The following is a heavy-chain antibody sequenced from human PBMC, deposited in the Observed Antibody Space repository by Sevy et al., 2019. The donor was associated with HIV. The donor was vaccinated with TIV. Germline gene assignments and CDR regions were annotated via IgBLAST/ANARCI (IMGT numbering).Heavy chain of an antibody. CDR3: AKDLAGPGRRYFDY. Sequence: GGSLRLSCAASGFTLSNFGMHWVRQVPGKGLEWVTFIRYDGSDKYYAASVKGRFTISRDDSKNTLYLQMDSLRAEDTAIYYCAKDLAGPGRRYFDYCGQGTLVTVSS. CDR2: IRYDGSDK. D-gene: IGHD6-13*01. V-gene: IGHV3-30*02. J-gene: IGHJ4*02. CDR1: GFTLSNFG.